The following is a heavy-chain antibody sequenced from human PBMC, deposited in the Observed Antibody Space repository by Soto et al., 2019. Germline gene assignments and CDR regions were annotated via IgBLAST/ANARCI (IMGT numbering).Heavy chain of an antibody. CDR2: MYPDDSDI. V-gene: IGHV5-51*01. CDR3: ATAYVYDFENSNYYRDAFDI. Sequence: GESLKISCKASGYSFSFYWIGWVRQMPGKGLEWMAIMYPDDSDIRYSPSFEAHVTISADKSTSTAFLQWSSLKASDTAMYYCATAYVYDFENSNYYRDAFDIWGQGTLVTVAS. CDR1: GYSFSFYW. J-gene: IGHJ3*02. D-gene: IGHD3-22*01.